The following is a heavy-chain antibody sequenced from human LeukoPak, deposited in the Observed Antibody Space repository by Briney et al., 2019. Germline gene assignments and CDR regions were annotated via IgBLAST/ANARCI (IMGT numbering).Heavy chain of an antibody. CDR1: GGSISSSSYY. Sequence: SETLSLTCTVSGGSISSSSYYWGWIRQPPGKGLEWLGSIYYSGSTYYNPSLKSRVTISVDTSKNQFSLKLSSVTAADTAVYYCASLDIVVVPAAIGWFDPWGQGTLVTVSS. CDR2: IYYSGST. CDR3: ASLDIVVVPAAIGWFDP. J-gene: IGHJ5*02. D-gene: IGHD2-2*03. V-gene: IGHV4-39*01.